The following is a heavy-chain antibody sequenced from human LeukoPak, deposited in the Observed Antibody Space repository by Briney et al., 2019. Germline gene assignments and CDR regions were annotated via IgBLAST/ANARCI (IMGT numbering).Heavy chain of an antibody. CDR1: AFTFSSYS. V-gene: IGHV3-48*01. CDR3: ERDGPWIQLSSPRAFDI. D-gene: IGHD5-18*01. J-gene: IGHJ3*02. CDR2: ISSSRSTI. Sequence: QPGGSLRLSCAASAFTFSSYSMNWVRQAPGKGLEWVSYISSSRSTIYYADSVKGRFTISRDNAKNSLYLRMNSLRAEDTAVYYCERDGPWIQLSSPRAFDIWGQGTVVTVSS.